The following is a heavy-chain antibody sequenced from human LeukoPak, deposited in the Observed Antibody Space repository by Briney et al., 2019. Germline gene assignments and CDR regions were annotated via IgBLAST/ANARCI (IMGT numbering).Heavy chain of an antibody. Sequence: GGSLRLSCAASGFTFSSYAMHWVRQAPGKGLEWVAVISYDGSNKYYADSVKGRFTISRDNSKNTLYLQMNSLRAEDTAVYYCARVGRGELLGIDYCGQGTLVTVSS. D-gene: IGHD1-26*01. J-gene: IGHJ4*02. CDR2: ISYDGSNK. CDR1: GFTFSSYA. V-gene: IGHV3-30-3*01. CDR3: ARVGRGELLGIDY.